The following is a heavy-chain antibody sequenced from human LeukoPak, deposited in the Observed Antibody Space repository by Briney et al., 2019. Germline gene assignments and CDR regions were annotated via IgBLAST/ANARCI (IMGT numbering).Heavy chain of an antibody. Sequence: GGSLRLSCAASGFTFDDYGMSWARQAPGKGLEWVSDINWNGGSTGYADSVKGRFIISRDNAKNSLYLQMNSLRAEDTALYHCARKGLGGELGGFDYWGQGTLVTVSS. CDR1: GFTFDDYG. J-gene: IGHJ4*02. V-gene: IGHV3-20*01. CDR2: INWNGGST. CDR3: ARKGLGGELGGFDY. D-gene: IGHD3-16*01.